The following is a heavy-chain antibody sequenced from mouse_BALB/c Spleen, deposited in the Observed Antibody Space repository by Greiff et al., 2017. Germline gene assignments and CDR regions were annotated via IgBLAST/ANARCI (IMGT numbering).Heavy chain of an antibody. Sequence: VKLVESGAELVRPGVSVKISCKGSGYTFTDYAMHWVKQSHAKSLEWIGVISTYYGDASYNQKFKGKATMTVDKSSSTAYMELARLTSEDSAIYYCARKDFDYWGQGTTLTVSS. CDR3: ARKDFDY. CDR2: ISTYYGDA. J-gene: IGHJ2*01. V-gene: IGHV1S137*01. CDR1: GYTFTDYA.